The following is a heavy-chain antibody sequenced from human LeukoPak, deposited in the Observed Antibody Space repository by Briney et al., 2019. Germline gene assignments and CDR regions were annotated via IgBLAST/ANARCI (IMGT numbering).Heavy chain of an antibody. CDR1: GGSISSYY. D-gene: IGHD1-7*01. Sequence: LSLTCTVSGGSISSYYWSWIRQPPGKGLEWVGRIRNKVNSYTTEYAASVKGRFTLSRDDSKSSLYLQINSLQTEDTAVYYCVRAGLRTTPFYFDYWGQGALVIVSS. CDR3: VRAGLRTTPFYFDY. CDR2: IRNKVNSYTT. J-gene: IGHJ4*02. V-gene: IGHV3-72*01.